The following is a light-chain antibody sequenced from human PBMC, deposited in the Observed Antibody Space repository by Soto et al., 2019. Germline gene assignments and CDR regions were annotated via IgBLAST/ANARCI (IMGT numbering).Light chain of an antibody. V-gene: IGKV1-39*01. CDR2: AAS. CDR3: KQSNSTPLT. J-gene: IGKJ4*01. Sequence: DIQMTQSPSSLSASVGDRVTITCRASQSINNCLSWYQQKPGKAPKLLIYAASSLQSGVPSRFSGSGSGTDFTPPISSLQAEDFATYYCKQSNSTPLTSGGGTRGEIK. CDR1: QSINNC.